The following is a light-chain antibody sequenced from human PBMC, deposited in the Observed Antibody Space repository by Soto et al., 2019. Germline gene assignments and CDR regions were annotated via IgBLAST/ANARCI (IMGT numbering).Light chain of an antibody. CDR2: WAS. J-gene: IGKJ1*01. V-gene: IGKV4-1*01. CDR1: QSVLYSSNNKNY. CDR3: QQYFSFPWT. Sequence: DIVMTQSPDSLAVYLGERATINRKSSQSVLYSSNNKNYLAWYQQRPGQPPNLLIYWASTRESGVPDRFSGSGSGTDFTLTISSLQAEDVAIYYCQQYFSFPWTFGQGTKVEIK.